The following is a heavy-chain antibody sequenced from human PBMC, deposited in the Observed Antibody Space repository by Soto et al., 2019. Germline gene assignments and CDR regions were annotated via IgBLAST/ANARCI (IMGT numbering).Heavy chain of an antibody. CDR2: ISGSGGST. J-gene: IGHJ4*02. D-gene: IGHD6-19*01. CDR3: VPVADYYYFDY. Sequence: PGGSLRLSCAASGFTFSSHSMSWVRQAPGKGLEWVSAISGSGGSTYYADSVKGRFTISRDNSKNTLYLQMNSLRAEDTAVYYCVPVADYYYFDYWGQGTLVTVSS. CDR1: GFTFSSHS. V-gene: IGHV3-23*01.